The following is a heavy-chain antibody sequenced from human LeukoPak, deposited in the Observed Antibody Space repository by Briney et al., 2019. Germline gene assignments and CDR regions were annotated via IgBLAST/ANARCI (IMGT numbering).Heavy chain of an antibody. V-gene: IGHV1-18*01. Sequence: ASVKVSCKASGFTFTTYGLSWVRHAPGQGLEWMAWISADNGNTHYAQSFQGRLTVATDTSTSTGYMELRDLRSDDTAIYYCTRFLGNGWFDPWGQGTVVTVSS. J-gene: IGHJ5*02. CDR1: GFTFTTYG. D-gene: IGHD2-8*01. CDR3: TRFLGNGWFDP. CDR2: ISADNGNT.